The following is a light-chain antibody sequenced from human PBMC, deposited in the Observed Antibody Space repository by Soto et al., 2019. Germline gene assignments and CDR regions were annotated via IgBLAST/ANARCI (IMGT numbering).Light chain of an antibody. CDR2: GAS. V-gene: IGKV1D-12*01. J-gene: IGKJ4*01. CDR3: QQADSFPLT. CDR1: QYIRTL. Sequence: DIQMTQSPSSVSASIGDTVTITCRASQYIRTLLAWYQQKPGKAPKLLIYGASTLESGVPSRFSGRGSGTDFTLTISSLQPEDFVTYFCQQADSFPLTSGGGTKVVIK.